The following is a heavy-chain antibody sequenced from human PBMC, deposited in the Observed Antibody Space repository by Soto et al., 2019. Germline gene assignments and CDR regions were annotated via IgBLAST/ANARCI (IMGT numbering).Heavy chain of an antibody. J-gene: IGHJ4*02. Sequence: PSETLSLTCTGSGGSISSYYWSWIRQPPGKGLEWIGYIYYSGSTYYNPSLKSRVTISVDTSKNQFSLKLSSVTAADTAVYYCARSPAPHSSSCGYWGQGTLVTVSS. V-gene: IGHV4-59*12. CDR2: IYYSGST. CDR1: GGSISSYY. D-gene: IGHD6-13*01. CDR3: ARSPAPHSSSCGY.